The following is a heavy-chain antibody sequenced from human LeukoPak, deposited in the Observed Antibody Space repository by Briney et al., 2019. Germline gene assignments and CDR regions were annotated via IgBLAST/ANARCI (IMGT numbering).Heavy chain of an antibody. J-gene: IGHJ4*02. Sequence: SETLSLTCTVSGGSISSSSYYWGWIRQPPGKGLEWIGSIYYSGSTYYNPSLKSRVTISVDTSKNQFSLKLSSVTAADTAVYYCARGGPPDIVVVPAAIYYFDYWGQGTLVTVSS. D-gene: IGHD2-2*02. CDR2: IYYSGST. V-gene: IGHV4-39*07. CDR1: GGSISSSSYY. CDR3: ARGGPPDIVVVPAAIYYFDY.